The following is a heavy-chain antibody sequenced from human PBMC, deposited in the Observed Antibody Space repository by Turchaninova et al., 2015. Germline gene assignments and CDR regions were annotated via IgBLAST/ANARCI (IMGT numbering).Heavy chain of an antibody. Sequence: QGQLVQSGAEVKKPGGSVKVSCKASGSTFNTYGISWVRQATGHGLEWMGWINTYKSDTKYAKKIPGRATRTTDTSTHTADMELRSLRSDDSAVYYCARGVAVAGTTALDSWGQGTLVTVSS. CDR1: GSTFNTYG. CDR2: INTYKSDT. D-gene: IGHD6-19*01. CDR3: ARGVAVAGTTALDS. J-gene: IGHJ4*02. V-gene: IGHV1-18*01.